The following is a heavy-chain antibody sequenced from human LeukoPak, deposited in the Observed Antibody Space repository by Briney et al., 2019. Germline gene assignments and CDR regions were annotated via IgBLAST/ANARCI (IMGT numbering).Heavy chain of an antibody. CDR3: ASLQREGWLQTTSPFDY. CDR2: IYPGDSDT. CDR1: GYRFTNSW. J-gene: IGHJ4*02. D-gene: IGHD5-12*01. Sequence: GESLKISCKTSGYRFTNSWIHWVRQMPGKELEWMGSIYPGDSDTRYSPSLQGQVTISADRSVTTAYLQWSSLKASDTATYYCASLQREGWLQTTSPFDYWGQGTLVTVSS. V-gene: IGHV5-51*01.